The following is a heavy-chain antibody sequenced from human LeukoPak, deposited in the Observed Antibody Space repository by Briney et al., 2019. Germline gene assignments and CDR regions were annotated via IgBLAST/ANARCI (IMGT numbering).Heavy chain of an antibody. J-gene: IGHJ4*02. D-gene: IGHD2-2*01. Sequence: GSLRLSCAASGFTFSSYAMSWVRQAPGKGLEWVSAIRGSGGSTYYADSVKGRFTISRDNSKNTLYLQMNNLRAEDTAVYYCAKKYCISTSCYDTFFDYWGQGTQVTVSS. CDR2: IRGSGGST. CDR1: GFTFSSYA. CDR3: AKKYCISTSCYDTFFDY. V-gene: IGHV3-23*01.